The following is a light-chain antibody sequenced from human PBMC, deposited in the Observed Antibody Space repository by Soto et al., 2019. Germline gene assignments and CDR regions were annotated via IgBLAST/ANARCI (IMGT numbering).Light chain of an antibody. CDR3: AAWDDSLTGSYV. Sequence: QSVLTQPPSASGTPGQRVTISCSGSSSNIGSNTVNWYQQLPGTAPKLLIYRNNQRPSGVPDRFSGSKSGTSASLAISGLQSEDEADYYCAAWDDSLTGSYVFGTGTKLTVL. J-gene: IGLJ1*01. V-gene: IGLV1-44*01. CDR2: RNN. CDR1: SSNIGSNT.